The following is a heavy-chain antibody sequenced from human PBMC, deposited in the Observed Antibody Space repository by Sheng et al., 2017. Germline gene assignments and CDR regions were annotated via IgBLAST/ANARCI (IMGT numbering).Heavy chain of an antibody. CDR2: IYTSGST. D-gene: IGHD3-22*01. Sequence: QVQLQESGPGLVKPGETLSLTCTVSGASINTYYWSWIRQPAGKGLEWIGRIYTSGSTNYNPSLKSRVTMSIXTSKNQFSLNLSSVTAADTAVYYCARDFYYYYSSGYFDNWGQGTLVTVSS. CDR3: ARDFYYYYSSGYFDN. CDR1: GASINTYY. J-gene: IGHJ4*02. V-gene: IGHV4-4*07.